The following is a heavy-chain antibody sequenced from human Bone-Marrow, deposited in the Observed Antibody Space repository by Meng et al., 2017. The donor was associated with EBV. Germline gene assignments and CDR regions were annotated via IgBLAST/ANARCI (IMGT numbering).Heavy chain of an antibody. D-gene: IGHD6-19*01. CDR1: GFTFSSYS. CDR3: ARDPPYPGSSGWWDWFDT. CDR2: ISSSSSYI. J-gene: IGHJ5*02. V-gene: IGHV3-21*01. Sequence: EVQLVESGGGLVQPGGSLRLPCDSSGFTFSSYSMNWVRQAPGKGLEWVSSISSSSSYIYYADSVKGRFTISRDNAKNSLYLQMNSLRAEDTAVYYCARDPPYPGSSGWWDWFDTWGQGPLVTVAS.